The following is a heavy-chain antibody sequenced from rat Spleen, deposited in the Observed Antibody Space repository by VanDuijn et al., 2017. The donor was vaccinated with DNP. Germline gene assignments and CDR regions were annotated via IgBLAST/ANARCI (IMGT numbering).Heavy chain of an antibody. CDR1: GFTFSDYN. Sequence: EVQLVESGGGLVQPGRSLKLSCTASGFTFSDYNMAWVRQAPRRGLEWVATIFYDGSTTFYRDSVRGHFTISRDNAKSSLYLQMDSLRSEDTATYYCVRWNSGHFDYWGQGVMVTVSS. CDR2: IFYDGSTT. CDR3: VRWNSGHFDY. V-gene: IGHV5S10*01. D-gene: IGHD4-3*01. J-gene: IGHJ2*01.